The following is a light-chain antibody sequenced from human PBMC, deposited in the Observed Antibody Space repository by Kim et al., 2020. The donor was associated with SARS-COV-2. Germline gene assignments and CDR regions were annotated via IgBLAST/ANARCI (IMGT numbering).Light chain of an antibody. CDR1: QSVSSN. CDR2: GAS. V-gene: IGKV3-15*01. J-gene: IGKJ4*01. Sequence: EIVMTQSPATLSVSPGERATLSCRASQSVSSNLAWYQQKPGQAPRLLIYGASNRATGIPARFSGSGSGTDFTLTISSLQSEDFAVYYCQQYSHWPLTFGRGTRLEIK. CDR3: QQYSHWPLT.